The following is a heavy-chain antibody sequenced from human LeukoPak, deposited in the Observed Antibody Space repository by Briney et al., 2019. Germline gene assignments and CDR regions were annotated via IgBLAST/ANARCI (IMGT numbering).Heavy chain of an antibody. CDR3: ARESGSATWYYGMDV. CDR1: GFIFSSYE. Sequence: GGSLRLSCAASGFIFSSYEMNWVRRAPGKGLEWVSYISSSGTIIYYADSVKGRFTISRDYAKNSLYLQMNSLRAEDTAVYYCARESGSATWYYGMDVWGQGTTVTVSS. J-gene: IGHJ6*02. CDR2: ISSSGTII. D-gene: IGHD1-1*01. V-gene: IGHV3-48*03.